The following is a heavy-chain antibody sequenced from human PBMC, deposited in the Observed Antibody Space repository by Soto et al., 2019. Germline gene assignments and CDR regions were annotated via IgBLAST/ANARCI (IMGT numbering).Heavy chain of an antibody. V-gene: IGHV3-30-3*01. CDR3: ARGLSNYDYYYYYGMDV. J-gene: IGHJ6*02. CDR2: ISYDGSNK. CDR1: GFTFSSYA. Sequence: GGSLRLSCAASGFTFSSYAMHWVRQAPGKGLEWVAVISYDGSNKYYADSVKGRFTISRDNSKNTLYLQMNSLRAEDTAVYYCARGLSNYDYYYYYGMDVWGQGTTVTVSS. D-gene: IGHD4-4*01.